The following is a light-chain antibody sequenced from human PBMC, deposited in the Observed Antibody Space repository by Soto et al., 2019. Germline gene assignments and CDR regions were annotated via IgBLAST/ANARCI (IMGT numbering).Light chain of an antibody. CDR1: QSVSSSY. CDR3: QNYNQYSRT. J-gene: IGKJ1*01. V-gene: IGKV3-20*01. CDR2: SAS. Sequence: EIVLTQSPGTLSLSPGDRATLSCRASQSVSSSYLAWYQQKPGQAPRLLIYSASTRATGIPDRFSGSGSGTDFSLTISSLQPDDSATYYCQNYNQYSRTFGQGTKV.